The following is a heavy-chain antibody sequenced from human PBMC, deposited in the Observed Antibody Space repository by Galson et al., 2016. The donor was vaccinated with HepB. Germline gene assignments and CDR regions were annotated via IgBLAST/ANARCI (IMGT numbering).Heavy chain of an antibody. CDR1: GYNFISYW. Sequence: QSGAEVKKPGESLKISCNGSGYNFISYWITWVRQMPGKGLEWIGRIDPRDSETNYSPSFQGHVTISADKSLNTAYLQWSSLEASDTAMYYCARRGTVGASTLGIWGQGTMVTVSS. V-gene: IGHV5-10-1*01. J-gene: IGHJ3*02. D-gene: IGHD1-26*01. CDR3: ARRGTVGASTLGI. CDR2: IDPRDSET.